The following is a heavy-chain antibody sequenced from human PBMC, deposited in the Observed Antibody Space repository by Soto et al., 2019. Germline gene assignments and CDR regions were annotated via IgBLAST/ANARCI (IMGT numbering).Heavy chain of an antibody. CDR2: ISGSGGST. V-gene: IGHV3-23*01. J-gene: IGHJ6*02. D-gene: IGHD1-1*01. Sequence: VGSLRLSCAASGFTFSSYAMSWVRQAPGKGLEWVSGISGSGGSTYYADSVKGRFTISRDNSKNTLYLQMNSLRAEDTAVYYCAKDPPEDNNYYYGMDVWGQGTTVTVSS. CDR1: GFTFSSYA. CDR3: AKDPPEDNNYYYGMDV.